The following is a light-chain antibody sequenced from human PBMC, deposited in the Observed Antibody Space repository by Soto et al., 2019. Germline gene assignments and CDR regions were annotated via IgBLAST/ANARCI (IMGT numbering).Light chain of an antibody. J-gene: IGLJ2*01. CDR2: EVN. CDR3: SSYAGRNNVDVV. V-gene: IGLV2-8*01. Sequence: QSALTQPPSASGSPGQSVTISCTGTSSDVGGYNYVSWYQQHPGKAPKLMIYEVNKPPSGVPDRFSGSKSGNTASLTVSGLQAEDEADYYGSSYAGRNNVDVVFGGGTKLTVL. CDR1: SSDVGGYNY.